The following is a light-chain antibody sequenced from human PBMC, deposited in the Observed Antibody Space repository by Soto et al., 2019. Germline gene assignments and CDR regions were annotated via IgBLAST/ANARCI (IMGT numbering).Light chain of an antibody. Sequence: IVMTQSPDSLAVSLGERATIYCKSSRTVLKTSNERNYLAWYQQKPGQSPKLLIYWASTREYGVPDRFSGSGSGTDFTLTISSLQAEDVATYYCQQYLDNLLPFGGGTKVEI. CDR2: WAS. CDR3: QQYLDNLLP. J-gene: IGKJ4*01. CDR1: RTVLKTSNERNY. V-gene: IGKV4-1*01.